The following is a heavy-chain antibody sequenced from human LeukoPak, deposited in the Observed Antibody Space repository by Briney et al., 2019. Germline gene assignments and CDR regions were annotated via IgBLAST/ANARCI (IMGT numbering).Heavy chain of an antibody. CDR1: GFTFSTYS. CDR3: AKDNRRHYTSGPNPDSLH. J-gene: IGHJ4*02. D-gene: IGHD6-19*01. CDR2: ISSSSSYI. Sequence: GGSLRLSCAASGFTFSTYSMNWVRQAPGKGLEWVSYISSSSSYIFYADSVKGRFTISRDNAKNSLYLQMNSLRVEDTAFYYCAKDNRRHYTSGPNPDSLHWGQGALVTVSS. V-gene: IGHV3-21*04.